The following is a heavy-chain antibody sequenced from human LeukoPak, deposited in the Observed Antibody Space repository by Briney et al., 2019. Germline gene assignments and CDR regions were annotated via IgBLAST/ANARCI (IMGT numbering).Heavy chain of an antibody. CDR3: ARIGDSSGEFDY. V-gene: IGHV3-66*01. CDR1: GFTFSSYS. J-gene: IGHJ4*02. CDR2: IYSGGST. D-gene: IGHD3-22*01. Sequence: GGSLRLSCAASGFTFSSYSMNWVRQAPGKGLEWVSVIYSGGSTYYADSVKGRFTISRDNSKNTLYLQMNSLRAEDTAVYYCARIGDSSGEFDYWGQGTLVTVSS.